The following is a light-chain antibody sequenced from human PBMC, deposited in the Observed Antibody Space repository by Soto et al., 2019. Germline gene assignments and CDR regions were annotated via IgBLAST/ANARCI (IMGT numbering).Light chain of an antibody. V-gene: IGLV2-14*01. CDR3: CSYTTSNTRQIV. CDR1: SSDVGGYNY. J-gene: IGLJ1*01. CDR2: DVT. Sequence: QSALTQPASVSGSPGQSITISCTGTSSDVGGYNYVSWYQQQPGKAPKFMIYDVTNRPSGVSNRFSGSKSGNTASLTISGLQAEGEADYYCCSYTTSNTRQIVFGTGTKLTVL.